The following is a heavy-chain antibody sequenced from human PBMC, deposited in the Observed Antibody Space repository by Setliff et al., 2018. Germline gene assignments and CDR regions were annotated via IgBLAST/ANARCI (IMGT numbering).Heavy chain of an antibody. Sequence: PSETLSLTCAVYGGSLSGYYWSWIRQPAGKGLEWIGHIYIGGSANYNPSLKSRVIMSIDTSKNQFSLKLNSVTAADMAVYYCAREQWLDPPGYYYMDVWAKGTTVTVSS. CDR1: GGSLSGYY. CDR2: IYIGGSA. D-gene: IGHD6-19*01. CDR3: AREQWLDPPGYYYMDV. V-gene: IGHV4-4*07. J-gene: IGHJ6*03.